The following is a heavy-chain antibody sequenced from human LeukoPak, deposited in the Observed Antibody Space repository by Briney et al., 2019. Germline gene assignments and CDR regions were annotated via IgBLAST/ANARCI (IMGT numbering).Heavy chain of an antibody. CDR3: AREGNSGYDWNY. CDR1: GFTFSGYS. CDR2: ITSSSIYI. V-gene: IGHV3-21*01. D-gene: IGHD5-12*01. Sequence: GGSLRLSCAASGFTFSGYSMNWVRQAPGKGLLWVSSITSSSIYIYYADSVKGRFTISRDNAKNSLYLQMNSLRAEDTAVYYCAREGNSGYDWNYWGQGTLVTVSS. J-gene: IGHJ4*02.